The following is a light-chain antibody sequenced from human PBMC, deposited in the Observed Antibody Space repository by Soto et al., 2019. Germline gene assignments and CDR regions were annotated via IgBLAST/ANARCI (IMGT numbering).Light chain of an antibody. CDR1: NSDVGGYNY. V-gene: IGLV2-14*01. CDR3: SSYTTTNTLYV. Sequence: QSVLTQPASASGSPGQSITIPCTGTNSDVGGYNYVSWYQHHPGKAPKLMIYEVFNRPSGVSSRFSGSKSGSTASLTISGLQAEDEADYYCSSYTTTNTLYVFGTGTKLTVL. CDR2: EVF. J-gene: IGLJ1*01.